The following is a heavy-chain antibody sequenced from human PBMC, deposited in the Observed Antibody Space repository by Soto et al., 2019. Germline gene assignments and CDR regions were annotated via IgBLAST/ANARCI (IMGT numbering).Heavy chain of an antibody. Sequence: QALLVESGGGVVQPGRSLSLSCAASGFTFKIYALHWVRQAPGKGLEWVAVISFDGDKTYYADSVKGRFTISRDNFMNTLSLQMNNLRVEYAGVYFCAREDDYNYRYFNYGLDAWCQGTTVTVSS. J-gene: IGHJ6*02. CDR2: ISFDGDKT. V-gene: IGHV3-30*03. CDR1: GFTFKIYA. D-gene: IGHD5-12*01. CDR3: AREDDYNYRYFNYGLDA.